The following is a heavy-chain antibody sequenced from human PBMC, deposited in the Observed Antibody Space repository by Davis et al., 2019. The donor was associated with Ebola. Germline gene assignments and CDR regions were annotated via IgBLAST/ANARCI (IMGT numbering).Heavy chain of an antibody. V-gene: IGHV1-46*03. CDR2: VNPGGGIT. J-gene: IGHJ3*02. Sequence: ASVKVSCKPSGYTFSNYYIYWVRQAPGQGLEWMGIVNPGGGITSYAQKFQGRVTVTRDTSTTTVYMDLSSLRSEDTALYYCTTPGGQDSGYDVFDIWGQGTMVTVSS. D-gene: IGHD5-12*01. CDR3: TTPGGQDSGYDVFDI. CDR1: GYTFSNYY.